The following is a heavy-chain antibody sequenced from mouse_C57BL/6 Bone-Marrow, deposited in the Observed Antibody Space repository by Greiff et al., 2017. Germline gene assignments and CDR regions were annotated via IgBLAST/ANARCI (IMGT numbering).Heavy chain of an antibody. CDR1: GYSFTDYN. V-gene: IGHV1-39*01. CDR3: ARSGSSGYAMDY. J-gene: IGHJ4*01. D-gene: IGHD3-2*02. Sequence: VQLKESGPELVKPGASVKISCKASGYSFTDYNMNWVKQSNGKSLEWIGVINPNYGTTSYNQKFKGKTTLTVDQSSSTAYMQLNSLTSEDSAVYYCARSGSSGYAMDYWGQGTSVTVSS. CDR2: INPNYGTT.